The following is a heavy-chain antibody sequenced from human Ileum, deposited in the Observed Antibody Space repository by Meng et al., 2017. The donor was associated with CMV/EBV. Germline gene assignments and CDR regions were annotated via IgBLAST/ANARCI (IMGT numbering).Heavy chain of an antibody. CDR3: ARQRGYCSGGSCYHFDY. D-gene: IGHD2-15*01. V-gene: IGHV4-30-4*08. CDR1: GGSISSGDYY. J-gene: IGHJ4*02. CDR2: IYYSGST. Sequence: QVQRQEPGPGLVNPSQTLSLTCTVSGGSISSGDYYWSWIRQPPGKGLEWIGYIYYSGSTYYNPSLKSRVTISVDTSKNQFSLKLSSVTAADTAVYYCARQRGYCSGGSCYHFDYWGQGTLVTVSS.